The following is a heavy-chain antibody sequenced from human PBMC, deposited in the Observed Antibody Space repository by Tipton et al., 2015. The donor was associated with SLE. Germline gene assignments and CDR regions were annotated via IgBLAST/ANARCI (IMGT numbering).Heavy chain of an antibody. CDR2: SYTRGST. CDR1: GGSISSGNYY. Sequence: TLSLTCTVSGGSISSGNYYWTWIRQPAGKGLEWIGRSYTRGSTNYNPSLKSRVTMSVDTSKNQFSLKLSSVTAADTAVYYCARGGAGITMVRGATYYYYYMDVWGKGTTVTVSS. CDR3: ARGGAGITMVRGATYYYYYMDV. V-gene: IGHV4-61*02. D-gene: IGHD3-10*01. J-gene: IGHJ6*03.